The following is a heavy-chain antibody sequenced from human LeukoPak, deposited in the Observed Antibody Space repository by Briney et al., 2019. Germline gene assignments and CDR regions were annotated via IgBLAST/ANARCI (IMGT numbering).Heavy chain of an antibody. D-gene: IGHD5-12*01. CDR2: IYYSGST. V-gene: IGHV4-39*02. J-gene: IGHJ4*02. CDR1: GGSISSSSYY. CDR3: AREVGGYDSPFDY. Sequence: PSETLSLTXTVSGGSISSSSYYWGWIRQPPGKGLEWIGSIYYSGSTYYNPSLKSRVTISVDTSKNQFSLKLSSVTAADTAVYYCAREVGGYDSPFDYWGQGTLVTVSS.